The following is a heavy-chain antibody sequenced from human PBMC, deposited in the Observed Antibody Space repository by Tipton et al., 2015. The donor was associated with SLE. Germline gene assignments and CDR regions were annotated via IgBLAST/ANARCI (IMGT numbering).Heavy chain of an antibody. CDR2: INPNSGGT. Sequence: QSGPEVKKPGASVKVSCKASGYTFTGYYMHWVRQAPGQGLEWMGRINPNSGGTDHAQKFQGRVTMTRETSVRTAYMELTRLRSGDTAVYYCASAGPFSHFDFWGRGTLVTVSS. CDR1: GYTFTGYY. D-gene: IGHD3-16*01. CDR3: ASAGPFSHFDF. V-gene: IGHV1-2*06. J-gene: IGHJ4*02.